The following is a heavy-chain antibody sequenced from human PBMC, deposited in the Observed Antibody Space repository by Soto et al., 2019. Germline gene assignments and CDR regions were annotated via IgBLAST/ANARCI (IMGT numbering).Heavy chain of an antibody. D-gene: IGHD5-18*01. V-gene: IGHV4-39*01. CDR1: GGSISSSSYY. Sequence: PSETLSLTCIVSGGSISSSSYYWGWIRQPPGKGLEWIGIMYYSGTTYYNPSLRSRLTISVDTSKNQFSLKLSSVTAADTAVYYCARHAGTQAWFEFDSWGPGTLVTVSS. CDR2: MYYSGTT. J-gene: IGHJ4*02. CDR3: ARHAGTQAWFEFDS.